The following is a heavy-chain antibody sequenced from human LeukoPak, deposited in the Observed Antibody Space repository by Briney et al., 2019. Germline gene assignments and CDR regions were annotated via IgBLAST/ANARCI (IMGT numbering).Heavy chain of an antibody. Sequence: ASVKVSCKASGYTFTSYDINWVRQATGQGLEWMGWMNPNSGNTGYAQKFQGRVTMTRNTSISTAYMELSSLRSEDTAVYYCARMYSSLSSYYYYGMDVWGQGTTATVSS. CDR2: MNPNSGNT. D-gene: IGHD6-13*01. CDR1: GYTFTSYD. J-gene: IGHJ6*02. CDR3: ARMYSSLSSYYYYGMDV. V-gene: IGHV1-8*01.